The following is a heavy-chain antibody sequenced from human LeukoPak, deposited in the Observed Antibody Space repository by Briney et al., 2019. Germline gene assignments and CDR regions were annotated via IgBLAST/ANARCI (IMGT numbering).Heavy chain of an antibody. CDR2: IYHSGST. V-gene: IGHV4-39*01. CDR3: ARHPIKVYYGSGSYWPQHYYYYYYMDV. D-gene: IGHD3-10*01. J-gene: IGHJ6*03. CDR1: GGSISSSSYY. Sequence: SETLSLTCTVSGGSISSSSYYWGWIRQPPGTGLEWIGSIYHSGSTYYNPALKSRVTISVDTSKNQFSLKLSSVTAADTAVYYCARHPIKVYYGSGSYWPQHYYYYYYMDVWGKGTTVTISS.